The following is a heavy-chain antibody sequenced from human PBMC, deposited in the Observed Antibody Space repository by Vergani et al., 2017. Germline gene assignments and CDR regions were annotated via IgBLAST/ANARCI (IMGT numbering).Heavy chain of an antibody. CDR1: GFIFSDSV. V-gene: IGHV3-73*01. CDR3: SAQTQSCHDY. Sequence: VQVEEPGGGVVQPGGSLRLSCKASGFIFSDSVMQWVRQVPGKGLEWLGHIRRRSEHYATAYGPSLIGRATISRDDSTNTAYLQLSSLGTDDTAIYFCSAQTQSCHDYWGQGTLVAVSS. CDR2: IRRRSEHYAT. J-gene: IGHJ4*02. D-gene: IGHD3-10*01.